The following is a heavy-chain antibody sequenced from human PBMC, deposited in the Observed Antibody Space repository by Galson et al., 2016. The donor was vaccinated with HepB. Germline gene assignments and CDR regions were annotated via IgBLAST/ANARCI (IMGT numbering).Heavy chain of an antibody. Sequence: ETLSLTCTVSGGSISSSGYYWGWIRQPPGKGLEWIGSIYYSGNTYYNPSLKSRVTISVDKSKNHFSLRLRSVTAADTAVYYCARLRIAARPIDFWGQGTLVTVSS. J-gene: IGHJ4*02. D-gene: IGHD6-6*01. CDR3: ARLRIAARPIDF. V-gene: IGHV4-39*02. CDR1: GGSISSSGYY. CDR2: IYYSGNT.